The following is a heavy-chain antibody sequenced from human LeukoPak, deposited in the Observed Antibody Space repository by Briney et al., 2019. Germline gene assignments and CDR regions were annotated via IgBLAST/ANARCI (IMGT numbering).Heavy chain of an antibody. CDR1: GFTFSGYY. CDR3: AREGVYYYGSGSFYFDY. D-gene: IGHD3-10*01. CDR2: MSISGSTI. Sequence: PGGSLTLSCTASGFTFSGYYMSWIRHAPREGLERVSYMSISGSTIYYADSMKDRFTISRDKAKNSLYMQMNSLRAEDTAVYYCAREGVYYYGSGSFYFDYWGQGTLVTVSS. V-gene: IGHV3-11*04. J-gene: IGHJ4*02.